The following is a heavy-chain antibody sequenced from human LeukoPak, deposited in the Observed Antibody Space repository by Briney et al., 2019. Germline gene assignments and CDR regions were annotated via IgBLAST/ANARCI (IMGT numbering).Heavy chain of an antibody. V-gene: IGHV3-74*01. CDR1: GFTFSNYW. CDR2: VTSDGTGA. J-gene: IGHJ4*02. CDR3: ARVPAAAAGMGIDY. Sequence: GGSLRLSCAASGFTFSNYWMHWVRQAPGKGLVWVSRVTSDGTGADYADSVRGRFTISRDNAKNTVYLHVNSLRAEDTAIYYCARVPAAAAGMGIDYWGQGTLVTVSS. D-gene: IGHD6-13*01.